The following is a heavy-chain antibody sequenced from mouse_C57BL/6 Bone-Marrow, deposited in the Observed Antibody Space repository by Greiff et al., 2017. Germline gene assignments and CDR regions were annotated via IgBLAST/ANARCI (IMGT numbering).Heavy chain of an antibody. Sequence: VQLQQSGAELVRPGASVKLSCTASGFNIKDDYMHWVKQRPEQGLEWIGWIDPENGDTEYASKFQGKATITADTSSHTAYLQLSSLTSEDTAVYYCTPYYYGSSYDYAMDYWGQGTSVTVSS. CDR2: IDPENGDT. J-gene: IGHJ4*01. CDR1: GFNIKDDY. CDR3: TPYYYGSSYDYAMDY. V-gene: IGHV14-4*01. D-gene: IGHD1-1*01.